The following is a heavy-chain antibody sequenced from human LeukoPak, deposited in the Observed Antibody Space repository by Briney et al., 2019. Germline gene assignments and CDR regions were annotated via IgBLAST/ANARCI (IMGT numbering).Heavy chain of an antibody. CDR3: ARFYYYDSSGYYGDAFDI. J-gene: IGHJ3*02. CDR2: ISSSSSYI. V-gene: IGHV3-21*01. D-gene: IGHD3-22*01. Sequence: PGGPLRLSCAASGFTFSSYSMNWVRQAPGKGLEWVSSISSSSSYIYYADSVKGRFTISRDNAKNSLYLQMNSLRAEDTAVYYCARFYYYDSSGYYGDAFDIWGQGTMVTVSS. CDR1: GFTFSSYS.